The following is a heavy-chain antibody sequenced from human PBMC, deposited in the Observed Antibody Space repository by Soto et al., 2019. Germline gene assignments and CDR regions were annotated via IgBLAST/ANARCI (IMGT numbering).Heavy chain of an antibody. CDR1: GFTFSSYS. Sequence: GGSLRLSCAASGFTFSSYSMNWVRQAPGKGLEWVSSISSSSSYIYYADSVKGRFTISRDNAKNSLYLQMNSLRAEDTAVYYCARDRYYGSGSYYIQGWFDYWAREPWSPSPQ. D-gene: IGHD3-10*01. V-gene: IGHV3-21*01. CDR3: ARDRYYGSGSYYIQGWFDY. CDR2: ISSSSSYI. J-gene: IGHJ4*02.